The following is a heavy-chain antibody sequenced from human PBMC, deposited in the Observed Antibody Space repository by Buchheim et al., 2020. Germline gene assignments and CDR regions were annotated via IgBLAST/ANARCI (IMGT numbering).Heavy chain of an antibody. J-gene: IGHJ5*02. CDR2: IWYDGSNK. Sequence: QVQLVESGGGVVQPGRSLRLSCAASGFTFSSYGMHWVRQAPGKGLEWVAVIWYDGSNKYYADSVKGRFTISRDTSKNTLYLQMNSLRAEDTAVYYCARAYYDYVWGSYRHNWFDPWGQGTL. CDR1: GFTFSSYG. D-gene: IGHD3-16*02. V-gene: IGHV3-33*01. CDR3: ARAYYDYVWGSYRHNWFDP.